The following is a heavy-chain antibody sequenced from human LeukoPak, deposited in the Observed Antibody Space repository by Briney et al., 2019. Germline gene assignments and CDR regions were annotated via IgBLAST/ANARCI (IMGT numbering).Heavy chain of an antibody. Sequence: PGGSLRLSCSASGFTFSSYAMSWVAQAPGKGLEWVSAISGSGGSTYYADSVRGRFAISRDSSRSTLYLQLNSLRAEDTATYFCARGVLTGGTYFAYWGLGTLVTVSS. CDR1: GFTFSSYA. V-gene: IGHV3-23*01. D-gene: IGHD4/OR15-4a*01. CDR3: ARGVLTGGTYFAY. CDR2: ISGSGGST. J-gene: IGHJ4*02.